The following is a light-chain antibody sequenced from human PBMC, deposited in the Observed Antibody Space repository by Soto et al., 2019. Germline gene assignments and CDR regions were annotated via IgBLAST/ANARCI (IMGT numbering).Light chain of an antibody. CDR2: EVR. CDR3: SAYTARSTLV. J-gene: IGLJ3*02. V-gene: IGLV2-14*01. Sequence: QSALTQPASVSGSAGQSITISCSGTMRDVGAYNLVSWYQQHPGTAPKLIIYEVRNRPSGISSRFFGSRSGNTASLTISGLQSEDEGDYYCSAYTARSTLVFGGGTKVTGL. CDR1: MRDVGAYNL.